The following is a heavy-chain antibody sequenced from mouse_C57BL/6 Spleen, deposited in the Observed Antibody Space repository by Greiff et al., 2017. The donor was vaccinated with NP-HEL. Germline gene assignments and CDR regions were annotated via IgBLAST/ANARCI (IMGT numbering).Heavy chain of an antibody. V-gene: IGHV1-26*01. CDR2: INPNNGGT. J-gene: IGHJ4*01. CDR1: GYTFTDYY. Sequence: EVQLVESGPELVKPGASVKISCKASGYTFTDYYMNWVKQSHGKSLEWIGDINPNNGGTSYNQKFKGKATLTVDKSSSTAYMELRSLTSEDSAVYYCARTAYYAMDYWGQGTSVTVSS. CDR3: ARTAYYAMDY.